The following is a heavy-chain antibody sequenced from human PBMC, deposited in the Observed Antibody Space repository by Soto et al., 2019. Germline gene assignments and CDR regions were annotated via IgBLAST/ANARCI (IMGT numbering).Heavy chain of an antibody. CDR3: AWDHRSTWSSAMDG. J-gene: IGHJ6*04. V-gene: IGHV1-69*13. D-gene: IGHD3-3*01. CDR1: GGTFSSYA. CDR2: IIPIFGTA. Sequence: AVKVSCKSSGGTFSSYAISWVRQAPGQGLEWMGGIIPIFGTANYAQKFQGRVTITADESTSTAYMELSSLRSEDTAVYYCAWDHRSTWSSAMDGCGTGTKITIFS.